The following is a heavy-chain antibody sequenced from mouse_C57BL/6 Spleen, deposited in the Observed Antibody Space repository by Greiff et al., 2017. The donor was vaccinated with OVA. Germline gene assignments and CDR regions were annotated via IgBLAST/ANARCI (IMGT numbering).Heavy chain of an antibody. CDR3: TRSDDSELYYFDY. CDR2: IYPYNGVS. Sequence: EVQLQESGPELVKPGASVKISCKASGYSFTGYYMHWVKQSPGNILDWIGYIYPYNGVSSYNQKFKGKATLTVDNSSSTAYMQLRSLTSKNSAVDYYTRSDDSELYYFDYWGQGTTLTVSS. J-gene: IGHJ2*01. V-gene: IGHV1-31*01. D-gene: IGHD2-3*01. CDR1: GYSFTGYY.